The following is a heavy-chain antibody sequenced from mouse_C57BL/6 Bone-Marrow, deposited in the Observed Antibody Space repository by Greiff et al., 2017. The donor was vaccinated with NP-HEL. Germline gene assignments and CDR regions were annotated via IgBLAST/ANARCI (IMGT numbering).Heavy chain of an antibody. D-gene: IGHD1-1*01. Sequence: VQLQQSGSELRSPGSSVKLSCKDFDSEVFPIAYMSWVRQKPGHGFEWIGGILPSIGRTIYGEKFEDKATLDADTLSNTAYLELNSLTSEDSAIYYCARGPLYYGSSYGYFDVWGTGTTVTVSS. CDR1: DSEVFPIAY. CDR2: ILPSIGRT. J-gene: IGHJ1*03. CDR3: ARGPLYYGSSYGYFDV. V-gene: IGHV15-2*01.